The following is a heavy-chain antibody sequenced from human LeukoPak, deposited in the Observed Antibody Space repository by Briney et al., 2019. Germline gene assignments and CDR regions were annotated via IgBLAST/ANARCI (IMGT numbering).Heavy chain of an antibody. J-gene: IGHJ4*02. Sequence: GGSLRLSCAASGFTVSSNYMSWVRQAPGKGLEWVSLIYSGGSTYYADSVKGRFTISRDNSKNTLYLQMNSLRAEDTAVYYCARDCSGGSCYPGDYWGQGTLVTVSS. CDR3: ARDCSGGSCYPGDY. D-gene: IGHD2-15*01. CDR1: GFTVSSNY. V-gene: IGHV3-66*01. CDR2: IYSGGST.